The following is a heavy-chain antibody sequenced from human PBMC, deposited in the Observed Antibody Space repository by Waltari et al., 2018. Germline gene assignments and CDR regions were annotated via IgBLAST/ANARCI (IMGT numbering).Heavy chain of an antibody. Sequence: QVQLQQWGAGLLKPSETLSLTCAVYGGSFSGYYWSWIRQPPGKGLEWIGEINHSGSTNYNPSLKSRVTISVDTSKTQFSLKLSSVTAADTAVYYCARLPADSSPDYWGQGTLVTVSS. CDR3: ARLPADSSPDY. CDR1: GGSFSGYY. J-gene: IGHJ4*02. CDR2: INHSGST. D-gene: IGHD6-13*01. V-gene: IGHV4-34*01.